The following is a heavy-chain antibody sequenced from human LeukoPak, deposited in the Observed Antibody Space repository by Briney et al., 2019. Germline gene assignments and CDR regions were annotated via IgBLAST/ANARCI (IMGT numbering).Heavy chain of an antibody. D-gene: IGHD3-22*01. CDR3: ASPYYYDSSGYLHY. CDR2: ISWNSGSI. Sequence: PGGSLRLSCAASGFTFDDYAMHWVRQAPGKGLEWVSGISWNSGSIGYADSVKGRFTISRDNAKNSLYLQMNSLRAEDTALYYCASPYYYDSSGYLHYWGQGTLVTVSS. CDR1: GFTFDDYA. J-gene: IGHJ4*02. V-gene: IGHV3-9*01.